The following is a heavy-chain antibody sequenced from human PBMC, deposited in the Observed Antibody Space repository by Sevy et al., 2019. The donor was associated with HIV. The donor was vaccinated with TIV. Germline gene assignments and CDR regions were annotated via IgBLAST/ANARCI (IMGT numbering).Heavy chain of an antibody. J-gene: IGHJ1*01. CDR1: GFSFSDAW. CDR3: TTEGAD. V-gene: IGHV3-15*01. CDR2: VRSKGDGGTA. Sequence: GGSLRLSCAASGFSFSDAWLSWVRQVPGKGLEWVGRVRSKGDGGTAEYAAPVKGRFTIARDDSKNTMYVQMNNLKNEDTGIYYSTTEGADWGQGTLVTVSS.